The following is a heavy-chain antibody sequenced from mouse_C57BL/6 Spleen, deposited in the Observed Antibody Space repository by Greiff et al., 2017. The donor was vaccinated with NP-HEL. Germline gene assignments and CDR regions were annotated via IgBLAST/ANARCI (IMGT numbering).Heavy chain of an antibody. Sequence: EVQVVESGGGLVKPGGSLKLSCAASGFTFSSYAMSWVRQTPEKRLEWVATISDGGSYTYYPDNVKGRFTISRDNAKNNLYLQMSHLKSEDTAMYYCARDRSGSSYDFDYWGQGTTLTVSS. CDR1: GFTFSSYA. D-gene: IGHD1-1*01. CDR3: ARDRSGSSYDFDY. J-gene: IGHJ2*01. CDR2: ISDGGSYT. V-gene: IGHV5-4*01.